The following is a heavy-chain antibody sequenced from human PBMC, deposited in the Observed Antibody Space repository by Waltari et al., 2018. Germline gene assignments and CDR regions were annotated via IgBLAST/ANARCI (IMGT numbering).Heavy chain of an antibody. Sequence: VQLVQSGAEVKKPGASVKVSCKASGYPFTGYYMPWVRQAPGQGLEWMGWINPNSGGTDYAQKFQGRVTMTRDTSISTAYMELSRLRSDDTAVYYCARDLEDYYYYMDVWGKGTTVTVSS. CDR1: GYPFTGYY. J-gene: IGHJ6*03. CDR2: INPNSGGT. V-gene: IGHV1-2*02. CDR3: ARDLEDYYYYMDV.